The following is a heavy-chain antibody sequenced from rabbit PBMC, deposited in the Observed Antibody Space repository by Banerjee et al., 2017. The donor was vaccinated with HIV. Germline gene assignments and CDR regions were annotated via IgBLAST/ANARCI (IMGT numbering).Heavy chain of an antibody. Sequence: QQQLEESGGGLVKPGGTLTLTCKASGIDFSSNAMCWVRQAPGKGPEWIACIYAGDGNTDYASWVNGRFTISRSSSLNTVDLKMTSLTGADTATYFCARGYIDGYTGVGNYFNLWGPGTLVTVS. J-gene: IGHJ4*01. V-gene: IGHV1S47*01. D-gene: IGHD6-1*01. CDR1: GIDFSSNA. CDR2: IYAGDGNT. CDR3: ARGYIDGYTGVGNYFNL.